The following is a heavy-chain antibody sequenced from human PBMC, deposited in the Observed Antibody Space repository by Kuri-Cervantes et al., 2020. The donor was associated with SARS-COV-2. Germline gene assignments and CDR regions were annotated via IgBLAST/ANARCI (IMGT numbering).Heavy chain of an antibody. J-gene: IGHJ5*02. Sequence: ESLKISCTVSGGSISSSSYYWNWIRQPPGKGLEWIGDIYYTGRTKYNPSLKSRVTISEDTSKNQFSLTLRSVTAADTAVYYCAKQWLSEDNWFDPWGQGTLVTVSS. CDR3: AKQWLSEDNWFDP. D-gene: IGHD6-19*01. V-gene: IGHV4-61*01. CDR1: GGSISSSSYY. CDR2: IYYTGRT.